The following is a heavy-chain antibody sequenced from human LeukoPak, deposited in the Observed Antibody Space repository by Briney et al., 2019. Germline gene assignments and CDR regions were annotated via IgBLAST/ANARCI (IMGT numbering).Heavy chain of an antibody. CDR3: ARDHWCGGDCYYFDG. CDR1: GGTFSSHT. J-gene: IGHJ4*02. V-gene: IGHV1-69*13. CDR2: ITPIFGPP. Sequence: ASVKVSCKASGGTFSSHTISWVRQAPGQGLEWMGGITPIFGPPNYAQKFQGRVTITADEFTGTAYVELSSLRTEDTAVYYCARDHWCGGDCYYFDGWGQGTLVTVSS. D-gene: IGHD2-21*02.